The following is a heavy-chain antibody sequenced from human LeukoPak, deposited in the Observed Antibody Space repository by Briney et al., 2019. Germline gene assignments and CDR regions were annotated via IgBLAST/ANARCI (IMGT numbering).Heavy chain of an antibody. D-gene: IGHD2/OR15-2a*01. Sequence: ASEKVSCKASGYTFTSYDINWVRQATGQGLEWMGWMNPNSGNTGYAQKFQGRVTMTRNTSISTAYMELSSLRSEDTAVYYCARGGPGILSTRVDYWGQGTLVTVSS. CDR2: MNPNSGNT. CDR1: GYTFTSYD. CDR3: ARGGPGILSTRVDY. J-gene: IGHJ4*02. V-gene: IGHV1-8*01.